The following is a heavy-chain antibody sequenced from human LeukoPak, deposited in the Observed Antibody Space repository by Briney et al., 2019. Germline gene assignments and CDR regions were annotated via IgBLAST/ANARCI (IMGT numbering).Heavy chain of an antibody. CDR3: AKERDSGVASSGWYYYYYGMDV. D-gene: IGHD6-19*01. Sequence: PGGSLRLSCAASGFTFSSYAMSWVRQAPGKGLERVAVISYDGSNKYYADSVKGRFTISRDNSKNTLYLQMNSLRAEDTAVYYCAKERDSGVASSGWYYYYYGMDVWGQGTTVTVSS. V-gene: IGHV3-30*18. J-gene: IGHJ6*02. CDR1: GFTFSSYA. CDR2: ISYDGSNK.